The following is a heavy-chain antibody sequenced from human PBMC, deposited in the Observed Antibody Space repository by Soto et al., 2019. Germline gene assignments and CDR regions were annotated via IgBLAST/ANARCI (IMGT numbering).Heavy chain of an antibody. D-gene: IGHD2-15*01. Sequence: PSETLSLTCTVPGGSISSYYWSWIRQPAGKGLEGIGRIYTSGSTNYNPSLKSRVTMSVDTSKNQFSLKLSSVTAADTAVYYCARGYCSGGSCYSGFLKAFDIWGQGTMVTVSS. V-gene: IGHV4-4*07. CDR3: ARGYCSGGSCYSGFLKAFDI. J-gene: IGHJ3*02. CDR1: GGSISSYY. CDR2: IYTSGST.